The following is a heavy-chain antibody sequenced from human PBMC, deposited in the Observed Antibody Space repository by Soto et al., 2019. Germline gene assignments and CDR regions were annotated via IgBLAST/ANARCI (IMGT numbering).Heavy chain of an antibody. CDR2: INAGNGNT. Sequence: GASVKVSCKASGYTFTSYSIHWVRQAPGQRLEWMGWINAGNGNTKYSQKFQGRVTITRDTSASTAYMELSGLTSEDTAMYYCARVYGVGSSSGYYSYMDVWGNGTTVTVSS. V-gene: IGHV1-3*01. J-gene: IGHJ6*03. CDR1: GYTFTSYS. CDR3: ARVYGVGSSSGYYSYMDV. D-gene: IGHD4-17*01.